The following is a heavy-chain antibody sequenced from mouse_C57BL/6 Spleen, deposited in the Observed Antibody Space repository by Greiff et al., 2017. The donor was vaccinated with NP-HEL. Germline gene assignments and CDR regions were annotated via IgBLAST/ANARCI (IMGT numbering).Heavy chain of an antibody. J-gene: IGHJ1*03. V-gene: IGHV1-82*01. D-gene: IGHD2-1*01. Sequence: QVQLQQSGPELVKPGASVKISCKASGYAFSSSWMNWVKQRPGKGLEWIGRIYPGDGDTNYNGKFKGKATLTADKSSSTAYMQLSSLTAEDSAVYFCARQLLWSYFEVWGTGTTVTVSS. CDR1: GYAFSSSW. CDR2: IYPGDGDT. CDR3: ARQLLWSYFEV.